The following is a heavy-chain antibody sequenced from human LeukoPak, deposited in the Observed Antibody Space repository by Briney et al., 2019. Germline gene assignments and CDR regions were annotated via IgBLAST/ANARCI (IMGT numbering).Heavy chain of an antibody. CDR3: ARQNDFRLDY. Sequence: GESLKISCKGSGYTFSSYWIGWVRQMPGKGLEWMGIIYPGDSDTRYSPPLQGQVTISVDTSIDTAYLQWSSLKASDTAIYYCARQNDFRLDYWGQGTLVTVSS. J-gene: IGHJ4*02. V-gene: IGHV5-51*01. CDR1: GYTFSSYW. D-gene: IGHD3-3*01. CDR2: IYPGDSDT.